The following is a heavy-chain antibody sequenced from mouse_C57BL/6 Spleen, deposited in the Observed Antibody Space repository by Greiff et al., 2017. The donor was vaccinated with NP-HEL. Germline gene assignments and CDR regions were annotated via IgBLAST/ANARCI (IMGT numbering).Heavy chain of an antibody. CDR3: ARDDYGSSYENWFAY. Sequence: ESGPGLVKPSQSLSLTCSVTGYSITSGYYWNWIRQFPGNKLEWMGYISYDGSNNYNPSLKNRISITRDTSKNQFFLKLNSVTTEDTATYYCARDDYGSSYENWFAYWGQGTLVTVSA. CDR1: GYSITSGYY. D-gene: IGHD1-1*01. V-gene: IGHV3-6*01. J-gene: IGHJ3*01. CDR2: ISYDGSN.